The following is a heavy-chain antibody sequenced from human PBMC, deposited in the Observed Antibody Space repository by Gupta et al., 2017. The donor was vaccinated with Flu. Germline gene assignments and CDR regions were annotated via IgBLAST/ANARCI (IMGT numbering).Heavy chain of an antibody. Sequence: APGQGLEWMGWINPNSGNTGYAQKFQGRVTMTRNTSISTAYMELSSLKSDDTAVYYCARDYSDYLTYYSGMDVWGQGTTVTVSS. V-gene: IGHV1-8*01. D-gene: IGHD4-17*01. CDR2: INPNSGNT. CDR3: ARDYSDYLTYYSGMDV. J-gene: IGHJ6*02.